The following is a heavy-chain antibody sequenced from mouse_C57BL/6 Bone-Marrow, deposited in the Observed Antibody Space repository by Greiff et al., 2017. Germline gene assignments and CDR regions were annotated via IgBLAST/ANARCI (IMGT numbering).Heavy chain of an antibody. CDR3: ASGRLRRRFAY. V-gene: IGHV1-80*01. CDR1: GYAFSSYW. CDR2: IYPGDGDT. J-gene: IGHJ3*01. D-gene: IGHD2-4*01. Sequence: QVQLKESGAELVKPGASVKISCKASGYAFSSYWMNWVKQRPGKGLEWIGQIYPGDGDTNYNGKFKGKDTLTADKSSSTAYMQLSSLTSEDSAVYFCASGRLRRRFAYWGQGTLVTVSA.